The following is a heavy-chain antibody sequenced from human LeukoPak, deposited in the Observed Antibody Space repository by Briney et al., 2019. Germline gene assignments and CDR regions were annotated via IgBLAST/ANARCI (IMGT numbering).Heavy chain of an antibody. CDR2: ISGSGTTI. Sequence: PGGSLRLSCAAFGFSFSSYEMNWVRQGPGKGLEWVAYISGSGTTIYDADSVKGRFTISRDNAKNSLYLQLNSLTAEDTAVYYCVRDEIRSGAFDIWGQGTMVTVSS. CDR1: GFSFSSYE. D-gene: IGHD3-10*01. CDR3: VRDEIRSGAFDI. V-gene: IGHV3-48*03. J-gene: IGHJ3*02.